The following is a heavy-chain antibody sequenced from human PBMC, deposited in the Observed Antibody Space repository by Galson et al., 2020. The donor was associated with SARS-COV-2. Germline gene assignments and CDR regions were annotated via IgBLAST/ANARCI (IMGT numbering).Heavy chain of an antibody. CDR3: AKDFRPYSNSGFHDY. Sequence: GGSLRLSCVASGFTFSNYAMHWVRQAPGKGLQWVAFIXXXXXXKYYGNSVKGRFTISRDNSKNTLYLQMNSLRAEDTALYYCAKDFRPYSNSGFHDYWGQGTLVTVSS. J-gene: IGHJ4*02. D-gene: IGHD4-4*01. CDR1: GFTFSNYA. CDR2: IXXXXXXK. V-gene: IGHV3-30*02.